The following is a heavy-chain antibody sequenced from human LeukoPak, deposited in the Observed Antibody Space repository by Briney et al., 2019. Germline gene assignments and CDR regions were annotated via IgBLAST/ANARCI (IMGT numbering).Heavy chain of an antibody. V-gene: IGHV4-4*02. CDR1: GGSITTTNF. CDR2: VSVSGLS. Sequence: SGTLSLTCGVSGGSITTTNFWSWFRPTPGQGLEWIGEVSVSGLSDYNPSLRGRVTMSLDTSKNHLSLKSASVTAADTAVYYCTRENAAFSPFGYWGQGTLVTV. CDR3: TRENAAFSPFGY. J-gene: IGHJ4*02. D-gene: IGHD6-25*01.